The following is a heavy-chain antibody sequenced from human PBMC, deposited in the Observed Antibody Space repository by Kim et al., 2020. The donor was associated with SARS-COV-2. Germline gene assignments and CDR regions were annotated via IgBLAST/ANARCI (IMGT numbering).Heavy chain of an antibody. CDR2: DGSEK. J-gene: IGHJ4*02. CDR3: ASLKYDY. V-gene: IGHV3-7*01. D-gene: IGHD2-2*01. Sequence: DGSEKHGVDSVRGRFTISRDNAEKSLYLQMDSLRAEDTAVYYCASLKYDYWGRGALVTVSS.